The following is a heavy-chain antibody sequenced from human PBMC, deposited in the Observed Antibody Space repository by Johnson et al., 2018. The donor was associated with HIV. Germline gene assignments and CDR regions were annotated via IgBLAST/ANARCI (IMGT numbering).Heavy chain of an antibody. CDR2: ISGSGGST. CDR3: ARGIAMAEDAFDI. Sequence: EVQLVESGGGLVQPGGSLRLSCAASGFTFSSYAMSWVRQAPGQGLEWVSSISGSGGSTYCADSLKGRFTISRDNSKNTQYLQMNSLRAEDTAVYYCARGIAMAEDAFDIWGQGTMVTVSS. V-gene: IGHV3-23*04. CDR1: GFTFSSYA. J-gene: IGHJ3*02. D-gene: IGHD6-19*01.